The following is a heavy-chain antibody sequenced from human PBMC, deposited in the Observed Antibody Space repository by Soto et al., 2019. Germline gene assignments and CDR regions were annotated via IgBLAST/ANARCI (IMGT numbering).Heavy chain of an antibody. Sequence: GGSLRLSCGASGFTFNNHAMTWVRQVPGEGLEWVSSISAGGDRTYYADSVKGRFTISRDSSRTTLYLQMNTLRAEDTAIYYCVKDWSGSSCPCMDVWGQGTTVTVSS. CDR2: ISAGGDRT. J-gene: IGHJ6*02. CDR1: GFTFNNHA. V-gene: IGHV3-23*01. D-gene: IGHD3-3*01. CDR3: VKDWSGSSCPCMDV.